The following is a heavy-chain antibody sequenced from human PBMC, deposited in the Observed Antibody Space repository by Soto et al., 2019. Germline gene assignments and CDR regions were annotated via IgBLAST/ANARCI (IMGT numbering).Heavy chain of an antibody. J-gene: IGHJ3*02. CDR2: TYYRSKWYN. CDR3: ARAADDYGDYMDNRYAFDI. Sequence: KQSQTLSLTCAISGDSVSSNSAAWNWIRQSPSRGLEWLGRTYYRSKWYNDYAVSVKSRITINPDTSKNQFSLQLNSVTPEDTAVYYCARAADDYGDYMDNRYAFDIWGQGTMVTVSS. CDR1: GDSVSSNSAA. D-gene: IGHD4-17*01. V-gene: IGHV6-1*01.